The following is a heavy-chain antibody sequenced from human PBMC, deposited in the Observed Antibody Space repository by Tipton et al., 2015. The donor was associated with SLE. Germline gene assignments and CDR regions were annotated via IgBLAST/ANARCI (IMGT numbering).Heavy chain of an antibody. Sequence: SLRLSCAASGFTFSSYWMHWVRQAPGKGLVWVSRINSDGGSTSYADSVKGRFTISRDNAKNTLYLQMNSLRAEDTAVYYCAREPGYSSGWYVWGQGTLVTVSS. D-gene: IGHD6-19*01. J-gene: IGHJ4*02. CDR2: INSDGGST. CDR3: AREPGYSSGWYV. CDR1: GFTFSSYW. V-gene: IGHV3-74*01.